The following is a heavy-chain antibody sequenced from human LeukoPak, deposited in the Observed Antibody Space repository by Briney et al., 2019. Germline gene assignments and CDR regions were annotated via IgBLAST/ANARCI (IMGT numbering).Heavy chain of an antibody. J-gene: IGHJ4*02. Sequence: QSGGSLRLSCAASGFTFSSYWMSWVRQAPGKGLEWVANIKQDGSEKYYVDSVKGRFTISRDNSKNTLYLQMNSLRAEDTAVYYCAKTYYYDSSGYGGSGYWGQGTLVTVSS. CDR3: AKTYYYDSSGYGGSGY. V-gene: IGHV3-7*03. CDR1: GFTFSSYW. CDR2: IKQDGSEK. D-gene: IGHD3-22*01.